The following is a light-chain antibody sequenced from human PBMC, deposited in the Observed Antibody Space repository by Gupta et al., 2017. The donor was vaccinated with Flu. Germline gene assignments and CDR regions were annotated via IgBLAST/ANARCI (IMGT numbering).Light chain of an antibody. J-gene: IGKJ1*01. CDR1: QSISSN. CDR3: QQDSDWPRT. Sequence: EILMTQSPVTLSVSPGERATLSCRASQSISSNLAWYQQKPGQAPRLLIYGASTRATGIPARFSGGGSGTEFTLTIGSLQSEDFAVYYCQQDSDWPRTFGQGTKVEIK. CDR2: GAS. V-gene: IGKV3-15*01.